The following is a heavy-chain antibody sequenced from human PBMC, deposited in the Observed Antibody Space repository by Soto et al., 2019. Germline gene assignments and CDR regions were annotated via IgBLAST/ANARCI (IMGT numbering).Heavy chain of an antibody. J-gene: IGHJ4*02. CDR2: ISAGGSST. D-gene: IGHD3-10*01. Sequence: PGGSLRLSCAASGFTFSSYVMSWVRQAPGKGLEWVSTISAGGSSTYYAENVKGRFTISRDNSKNTLYLQMNSLRPEDTAVYYCAKEGALGLYYFDYWGQGTLVTVSS. CDR1: GFTFSSYV. V-gene: IGHV3-23*01. CDR3: AKEGALGLYYFDY.